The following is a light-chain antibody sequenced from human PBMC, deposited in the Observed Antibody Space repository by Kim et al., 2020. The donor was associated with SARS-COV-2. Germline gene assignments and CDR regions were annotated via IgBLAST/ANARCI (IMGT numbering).Light chain of an antibody. CDR3: AAWDDTLSAWV. CDR2: NND. J-gene: IGLJ3*02. Sequence: ELTQPPSASGTPGQRVTISCSGSSSNIGRRPVNWYQQFPGTAPRRVIYNNDQRPSGVPDRFSGSKSGTSASLAISGLQSDDEADYYCAAWDDTLSAWVFGGGTKVTVL. V-gene: IGLV1-44*01. CDR1: SSNIGRRP.